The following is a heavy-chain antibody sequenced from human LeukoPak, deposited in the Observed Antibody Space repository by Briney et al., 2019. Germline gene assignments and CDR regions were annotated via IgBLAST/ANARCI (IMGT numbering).Heavy chain of an antibody. D-gene: IGHD3-22*01. Sequence: GGSLRLSCAASGFTFSSYGMSWVRQAPGKGLEWVSAISGSGGSTYYADSVKGRFTISRDNSKNTLYLQMNSLRAEDTAVYYCAREAYYDSSGYPFDYWGQGTLVTVSS. CDR2: ISGSGGST. CDR3: AREAYYDSSGYPFDY. V-gene: IGHV3-23*01. J-gene: IGHJ4*02. CDR1: GFTFSSYG.